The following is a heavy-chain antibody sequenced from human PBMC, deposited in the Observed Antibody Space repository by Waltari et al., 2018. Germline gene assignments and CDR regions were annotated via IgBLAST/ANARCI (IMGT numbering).Heavy chain of an antibody. V-gene: IGHV4-39*01. J-gene: IGHJ4*02. CDR3: ARPYCSSTSCPAAFDY. CDR1: GGSISSSSYY. D-gene: IGHD2-2*01. Sequence: QLQLQESGPGLVKPSETLSLTCTVSGGSISSSSYYWGWLRQPPGKGLEWIGSIYYSGSTYYNPSLKSRVTISVDTSKNQFSLKLSSVTAADTAVYYCARPYCSSTSCPAAFDYWGQGTLVTVSS. CDR2: IYYSGST.